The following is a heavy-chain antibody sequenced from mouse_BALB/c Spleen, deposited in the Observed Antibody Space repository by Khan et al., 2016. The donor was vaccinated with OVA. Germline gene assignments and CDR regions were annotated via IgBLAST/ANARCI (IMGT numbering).Heavy chain of an antibody. CDR2: IWAGGST. J-gene: IGHJ2*01. V-gene: IGHV2-9*02. Sequence: QVQLKQSGPGLVAPSQSLSITCTVSGFSLTSYGVHWIRQPPGKGLEWLGVIWAGGSTNYNSALMSRLSISKDNSKSHVFLKMNSLQTDDTAMYFCARNRAPDYFDYWGQGTTLTVSS. CDR3: ARNRAPDYFDY. CDR1: GFSLTSYG.